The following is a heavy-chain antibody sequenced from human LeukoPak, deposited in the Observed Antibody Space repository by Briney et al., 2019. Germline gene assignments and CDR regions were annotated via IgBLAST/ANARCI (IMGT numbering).Heavy chain of an antibody. J-gene: IGHJ5*02. CDR2: ISSSSSYI. D-gene: IGHD6-13*01. CDR3: ARDAAGYTGFEP. Sequence: GGSLRLSCAASGFTFSSYSMNWVRQAPGKGLEGVSSISSSSSYIYYADSVKGRFTISRDNAKNSLYLQMNSLRAEDTAVYYCARDAAGYTGFEPWGQGTLVTVDS. V-gene: IGHV3-21*01. CDR1: GFTFSSYS.